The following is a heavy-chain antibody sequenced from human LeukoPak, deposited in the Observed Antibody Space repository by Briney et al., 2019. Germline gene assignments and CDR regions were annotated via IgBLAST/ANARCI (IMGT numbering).Heavy chain of an antibody. CDR1: GFTFSSYA. CDR3: ATHRGVGGH. CDR2: ISDSGGST. V-gene: IGHV3-23*01. D-gene: IGHD3-10*01. Sequence: PGGSLRLSCAASGFTFSSYAMRWVRQAPGKGLEWVSTISDSGGSTYYADSVKGRFTISRDNSKNTLYLQMNSLRAEDTAVYYCATHRGVGGHWGQGTLVTVSS. J-gene: IGHJ4*02.